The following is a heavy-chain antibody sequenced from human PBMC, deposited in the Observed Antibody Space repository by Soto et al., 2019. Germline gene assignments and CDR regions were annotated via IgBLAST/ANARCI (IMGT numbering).Heavy chain of an antibody. V-gene: IGHV1-2*02. CDR3: AGDGGGYDILTGYYKAHHFDY. D-gene: IGHD3-9*01. Sequence: ASVRVYCRSSVYAFTDYSIHWVRQAPGQVLEWMAWINPNSCCTNYAQKFQGSVTMTRDTSISTAYMALSRIRSDDTAMYYCAGDGGGYDILTGYYKAHHFDYWGQGVPVTVSS. CDR2: INPNSCCT. J-gene: IGHJ4*02. CDR1: VYAFTDYS.